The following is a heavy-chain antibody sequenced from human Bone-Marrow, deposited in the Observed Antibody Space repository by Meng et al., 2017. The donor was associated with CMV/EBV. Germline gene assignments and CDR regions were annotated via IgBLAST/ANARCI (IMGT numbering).Heavy chain of an antibody. J-gene: IGHJ6*02. D-gene: IGHD2-2*02. Sequence: GSLRLFCAVYGGSFSGYYWSWIRQPPGKGLEWIGEINHSGSTNYNPSLKSRVTISVDTSKNQFSLKLSSVTAADTAVYYCARGYCSSTSCYRPYYYYYGMDVWGQGTTVTVSS. CDR2: INHSGST. CDR3: ARGYCSSTSCYRPYYYYYGMDV. CDR1: GGSFSGYY. V-gene: IGHV4-34*01.